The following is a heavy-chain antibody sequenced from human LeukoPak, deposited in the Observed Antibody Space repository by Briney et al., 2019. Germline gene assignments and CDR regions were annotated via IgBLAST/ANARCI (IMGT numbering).Heavy chain of an antibody. CDR3: AKDQHGYDKPIDY. CDR1: GFTFNIFA. Sequence: GGSLRLSCAASGFTFNIFAMNWVRQASGRGLEWVSTISGSGISTYYADSVEGRFTISRDNSKNTLYLQINSLRDEDTAVYFCAKDQHGYDKPIDYWGQGTLVTVSS. V-gene: IGHV3-23*01. CDR2: ISGSGIST. D-gene: IGHD5-12*01. J-gene: IGHJ4*02.